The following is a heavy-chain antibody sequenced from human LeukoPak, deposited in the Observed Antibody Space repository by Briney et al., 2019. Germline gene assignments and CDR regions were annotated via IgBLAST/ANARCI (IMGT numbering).Heavy chain of an antibody. D-gene: IGHD2-21*02. CDR1: GFTFSSYA. J-gene: IGHJ3*02. V-gene: IGHV3-30*04. Sequence: GGSLRLSCAASGFTFSSYAMHWVRQAPGKGRERVAVISYDGSNKYYADSVKGRFTISRDNSKNTLSLQMNSLRAEDTAVYYCASASLAYCGGDCAVRAFDIWGQGTMVTVSS. CDR3: ASASLAYCGGDCAVRAFDI. CDR2: ISYDGSNK.